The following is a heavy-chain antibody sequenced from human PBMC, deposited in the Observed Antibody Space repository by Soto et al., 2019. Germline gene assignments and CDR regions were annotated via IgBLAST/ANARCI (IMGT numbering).Heavy chain of an antibody. CDR3: AKDLGWIAALDF. V-gene: IGHV1-3*01. D-gene: IGHD2-21*01. Sequence: ASVKVSCKASGYTFSNYVLHWVRQAPGQSPKWMGWIHAGDGNTKYSQSFQGRIIITTDTSADTVYMELSSLTSEDTAVYYCAKDLGWIAALDFWGQGTLVTVSS. CDR2: IHAGDGNT. CDR1: GYTFSNYV. J-gene: IGHJ4*02.